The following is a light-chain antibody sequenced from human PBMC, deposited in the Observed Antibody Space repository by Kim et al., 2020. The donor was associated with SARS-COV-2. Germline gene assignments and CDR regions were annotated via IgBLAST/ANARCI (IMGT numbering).Light chain of an antibody. CDR3: QQYGSSSWT. CDR2: GAC. J-gene: IGKJ1*01. V-gene: IGKV3-20*01. Sequence: EIVLTQSPGTLSLSPGERATLSCRASQTISSGYLACYLQRPGQAPRLLIDGACSRATGISDRCSGSGSETDFILTISRLDPEDFAVYYCQQYGSSSWTFGQGTKVDIK. CDR1: QTISSGY.